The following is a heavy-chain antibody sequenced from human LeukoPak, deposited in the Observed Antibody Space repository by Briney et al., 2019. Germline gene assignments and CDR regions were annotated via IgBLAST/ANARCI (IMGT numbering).Heavy chain of an antibody. CDR2: IDHSGST. Sequence: SETLSLTCAVYGGSFSGYYWSWIRQPPGKGLEWIGEIDHSGSTNYNPSLKSLVTISVDTSKNQFSLKLSSVTAADTAVYYCARQVDVGCSSTSCYGHGAFDIWGQGTLVIVSS. CDR1: GGSFSGYY. V-gene: IGHV4-34*01. J-gene: IGHJ3*02. D-gene: IGHD2-2*01. CDR3: ARQVDVGCSSTSCYGHGAFDI.